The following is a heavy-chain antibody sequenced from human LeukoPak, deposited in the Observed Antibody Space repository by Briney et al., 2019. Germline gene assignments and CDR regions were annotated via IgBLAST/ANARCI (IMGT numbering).Heavy chain of an antibody. CDR2: ISYDGSNK. D-gene: IGHD6-13*01. Sequence: GRSLRLSCAASGFTFSSYAMHWVRQAPGKGLEWVAVISYDGSNKYYADSVKGRFTISRDNSKNTLYLQMNSLRAEDTAVYYCARARFSSSWSHFDYWGQGTLVTVSS. V-gene: IGHV3-30-3*01. CDR3: ARARFSSSWSHFDY. J-gene: IGHJ4*02. CDR1: GFTFSSYA.